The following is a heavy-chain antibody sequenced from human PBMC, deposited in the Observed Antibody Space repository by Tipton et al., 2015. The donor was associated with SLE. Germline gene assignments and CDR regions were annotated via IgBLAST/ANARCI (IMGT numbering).Heavy chain of an antibody. Sequence: GLVKPSETLSLTCAVSGGSFTMYYWSWIRQSPGKGLEWIGEINHSGSTNYNPSLKSRVTISVDTSKNQFSLKLSSVTAADTAVYYCARGALRGLWDYWGQGTLVTVSS. CDR1: GGSFTMYY. D-gene: IGHD2/OR15-2a*01. J-gene: IGHJ4*02. CDR3: ARGALRGLWDY. V-gene: IGHV4-34*01. CDR2: INHSGST.